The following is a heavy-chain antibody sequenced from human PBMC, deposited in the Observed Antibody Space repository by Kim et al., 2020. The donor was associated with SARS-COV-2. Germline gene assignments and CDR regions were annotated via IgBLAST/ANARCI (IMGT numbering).Heavy chain of an antibody. CDR3: ARETRIMFEGMTL. J-gene: IGHJ6*02. Sequence: YAQSLQGRVTMTTDASTKTAYMELGSLSSDDTAVYYCARETRIMFEGMTLWGQGTTVTVSS. V-gene: IGHV1-18*01. D-gene: IGHD3-16*01.